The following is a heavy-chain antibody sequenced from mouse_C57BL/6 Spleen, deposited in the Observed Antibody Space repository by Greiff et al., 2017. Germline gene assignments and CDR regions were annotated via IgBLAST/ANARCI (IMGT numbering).Heavy chain of an antibody. D-gene: IGHD1-1*01. CDR1: GFTFSDYY. V-gene: IGHV5-16*01. J-gene: IGHJ1*03. CDR2: INYDGSST. CDR3: ARDGYYGSILYWYFDV. Sequence: EVQLQESEGGLVQPGSSMKLSCTASGFTFSDYYMAWVRQVPEKGLEWVANINYDGSSTYYLDSLKSRFIISRDNAKNILYLQMSSLKSEDTATYYCARDGYYGSILYWYFDVWGTGTTVTVSS.